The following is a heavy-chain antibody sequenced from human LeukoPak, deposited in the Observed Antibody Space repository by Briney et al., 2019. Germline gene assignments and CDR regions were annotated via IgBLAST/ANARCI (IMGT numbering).Heavy chain of an antibody. D-gene: IGHD4-23*01. Sequence: PGGSLRLSCAGSGFPFSNHWMAWVRQAPGKGLEWVANMKEDGGEINYVDSVKGRFTISRDNAKNSLDLQMNSLRVDDTAVYYCVRDRGYSTFDYWGQGTLVIVSS. CDR3: VRDRGYSTFDY. J-gene: IGHJ4*02. CDR2: MKEDGGEI. CDR1: GFPFSNHW. V-gene: IGHV3-7*01.